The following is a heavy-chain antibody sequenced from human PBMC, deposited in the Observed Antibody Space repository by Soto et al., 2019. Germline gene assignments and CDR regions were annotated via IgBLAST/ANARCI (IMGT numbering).Heavy chain of an antibody. Sequence: EVQLVESGGGLVQSGGSLRLSCEASGFMFSAYWMSWVRQDPGKKLEWVATISGGASDKFYVDSVKGRFTISRDEAKKTLYLEMNGLDYEVTAVYYCVREDWHRFDPGGQGTLVTVSS. V-gene: IGHV3-7*01. J-gene: IGHJ5*02. CDR2: ISGGASDK. CDR1: GFMFSAYW. CDR3: VREDWHRFDP. D-gene: IGHD3-3*01.